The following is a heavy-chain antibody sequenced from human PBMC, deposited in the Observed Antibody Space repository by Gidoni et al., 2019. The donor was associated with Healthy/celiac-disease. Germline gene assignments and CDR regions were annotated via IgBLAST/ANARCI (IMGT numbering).Heavy chain of an antibody. Sequence: QVQLVQSGAEVKKPGASVTVSCKASGYTFTRYYMHWVRQAPGPGLEWMGIINPSGGSTSYAQKFQGRVTMTRDTSTSTVYMELSSLRSEDTAVYYCARAGRTYSSSSRWYWFDPWGQGTLVTVSS. J-gene: IGHJ5*02. CDR3: ARAGRTYSSSSRWYWFDP. V-gene: IGHV1-46*01. D-gene: IGHD6-6*01. CDR2: INPSGGST. CDR1: GYTFTRYY.